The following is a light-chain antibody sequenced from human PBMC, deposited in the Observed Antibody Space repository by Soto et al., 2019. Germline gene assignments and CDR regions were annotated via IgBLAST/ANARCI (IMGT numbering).Light chain of an antibody. CDR2: DAS. Sequence: EIVLTQSPATLSLSPGEIATLSFSASQSVSSYLAWYQQKPGQAPRLLIYDASNRATGIPARFSGSGSGTDFTLTISSLQSEDFAVYFCQKYDNWPFTFGQGTRLEIK. J-gene: IGKJ5*01. CDR1: QSVSSY. CDR3: QKYDNWPFT. V-gene: IGKV3-11*01.